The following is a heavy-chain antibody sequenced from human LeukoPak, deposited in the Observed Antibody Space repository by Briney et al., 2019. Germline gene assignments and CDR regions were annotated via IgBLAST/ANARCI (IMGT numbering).Heavy chain of an antibody. V-gene: IGHV3-30*04. CDR2: ISYDGTNK. D-gene: IGHD2-21*02. J-gene: IGHJ3*02. CDR3: ARGMTASLRANAGFDI. Sequence: PGGSLRLSCAASGFALSFHALHWVRQSPGKGLEWVAAISYDGTNKFYADSVKGRFTVSGDNSQKTMFLEMNSLRPEDTAVYSCARGMTASLRANAGFDIWGQGTTVAVSS. CDR1: GFALSFHA.